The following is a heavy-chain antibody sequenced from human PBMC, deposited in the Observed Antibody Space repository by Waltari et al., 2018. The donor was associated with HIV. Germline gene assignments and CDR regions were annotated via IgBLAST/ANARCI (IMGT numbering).Heavy chain of an antibody. J-gene: IGHJ6*02. Sequence: QVQLQESGPGLVKPSETLSLTCTVSGYSISSGYYWGWIRQPPGKGLEWIGSIYHSGSTYYNPSLKSRVTISVDTSKNQFSLKLSSVTAADTAVYYCARGDYSNYAYYYYGMDVWGQGTTVTVSS. CDR1: GYSISSGYY. CDR2: IYHSGST. D-gene: IGHD4-4*01. V-gene: IGHV4-38-2*02. CDR3: ARGDYSNYAYYYYGMDV.